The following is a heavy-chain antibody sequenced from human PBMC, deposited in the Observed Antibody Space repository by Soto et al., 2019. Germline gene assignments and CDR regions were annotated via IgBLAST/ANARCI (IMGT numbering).Heavy chain of an antibody. J-gene: IGHJ5*02. CDR3: ARLPRTIFGVGHNWFDP. Sequence: PGESLKISCKGSGYSFTSYWIGWVRQMPGKGLEWMGIIYPGDSDTRYSPSFQGQVTISADKSISTAYLQWSSLKASDTAMYYCARLPRTIFGVGHNWFDPWGQGTLVTVSS. D-gene: IGHD3-3*01. V-gene: IGHV5-51*01. CDR2: IYPGDSDT. CDR1: GYSFTSYW.